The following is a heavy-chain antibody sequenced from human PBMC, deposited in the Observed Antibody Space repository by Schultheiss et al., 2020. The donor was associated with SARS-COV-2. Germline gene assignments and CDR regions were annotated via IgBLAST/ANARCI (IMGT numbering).Heavy chain of an antibody. D-gene: IGHD3-10*01. Sequence: GGSLRLSCAASGFTFSNSWMHWVRQAPGKGLEWVSVIYSGGSTYYAASVKGRFTISRDIAKNTLYLQMNSLRAGDTAVYYCARDFPGSFHFDYWGQGTLVTVSS. CDR1: GFTFSNSW. V-gene: IGHV3-53*01. J-gene: IGHJ4*02. CDR3: ARDFPGSFHFDY. CDR2: IYSGGST.